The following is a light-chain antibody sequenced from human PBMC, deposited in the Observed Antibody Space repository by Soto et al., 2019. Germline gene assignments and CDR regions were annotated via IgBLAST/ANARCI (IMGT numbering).Light chain of an antibody. Sequence: EIVMTQSPATLSVSPGERATLSCRASQTISTNIAWYQQKPGQAPRLLIFGASTRATGIPARFSGSGSGTDFTLTISSLEPEDFAVYYCQQRSNWPFTFGQGTRLE. J-gene: IGKJ5*01. CDR1: QTISTN. V-gene: IGKV3-11*01. CDR3: QQRSNWPFT. CDR2: GAS.